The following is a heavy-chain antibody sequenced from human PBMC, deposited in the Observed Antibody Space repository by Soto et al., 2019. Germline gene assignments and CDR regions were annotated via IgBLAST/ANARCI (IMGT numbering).Heavy chain of an antibody. CDR1: GYTLTSYY. V-gene: IGHV1-46*01. D-gene: IGHD3-22*01. J-gene: IGHJ3*02. CDR2: INPSGGST. CDR3: ARAFHLDYYDSSAPAFDI. Sequence: GASVKVSCKASGYTLTSYYMHWVRQAPGQGLEWMGIINPSGGSTSYAQKFQGRVTMTRDTSTSTVYMELSSLRSEDTAVYYCARAFHLDYYDSSAPAFDIWGQGTMVTVSS.